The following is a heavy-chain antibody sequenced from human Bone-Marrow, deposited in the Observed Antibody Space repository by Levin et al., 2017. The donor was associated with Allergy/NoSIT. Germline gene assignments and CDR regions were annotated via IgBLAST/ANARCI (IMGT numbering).Heavy chain of an antibody. Sequence: GESLKISCAASGFTFSSYSMNWVRQAPGKGLEWVSYISSSSSTIYYADSVKGRFTISRDNAKNSLYLQMNSLRAEDTAVYYCAREDSSGYYYIGVVDYWGQGTLVTVSS. CDR1: GFTFSSYS. CDR3: AREDSSGYYYIGVVDY. J-gene: IGHJ4*02. D-gene: IGHD3-22*01. V-gene: IGHV3-48*01. CDR2: ISSSSSTI.